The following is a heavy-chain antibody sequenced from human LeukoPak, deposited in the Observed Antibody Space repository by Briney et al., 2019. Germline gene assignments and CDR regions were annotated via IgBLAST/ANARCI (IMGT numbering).Heavy chain of an antibody. D-gene: IGHD6-13*01. Sequence: GGSLRHSCAASGINVSSNYMTWIRQAPGKGLEWVSLIYGGDAAYYAESVRGRFMISRDNLKNTLFLQMNSLRVEDTAVYYCVTSTGQQFIPYDYWGQGTHVTVSS. CDR1: GINVSSNY. CDR3: VTSTGQQFIPYDY. V-gene: IGHV3-66*02. J-gene: IGHJ4*02. CDR2: IYGGDAA.